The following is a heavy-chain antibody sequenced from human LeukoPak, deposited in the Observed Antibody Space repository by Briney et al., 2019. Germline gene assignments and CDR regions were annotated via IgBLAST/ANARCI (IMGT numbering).Heavy chain of an antibody. D-gene: IGHD3-22*01. CDR3: ARVDYDSSGYYSGY. CDR1: GGSFSGYY. Sequence: SETLSLTCAVYGGSFSGYYWSWIRQPPGKGLEWIGEINHSGSTNYNPSLKSRVTVSVDKSKNQFSLKLSSVTAADTAVYYCARVDYDSSGYYSGYWGQGTLVTVSS. CDR2: INHSGST. V-gene: IGHV4-34*01. J-gene: IGHJ4*02.